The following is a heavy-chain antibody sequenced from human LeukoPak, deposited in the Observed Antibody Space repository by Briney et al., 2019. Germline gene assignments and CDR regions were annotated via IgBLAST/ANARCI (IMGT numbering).Heavy chain of an antibody. Sequence: SSETLSLTCAVYGGSFSGYYWSWIRQPPGKGLEWIGEINHSGSTNYNPSLKSRVTISVDTSKNQFSLKLSSVTAADTAVYYCARGGHITIFGVVKSEFDYWGQGTLVTVSS. D-gene: IGHD3-3*01. CDR1: GGSFSGYY. CDR3: ARGGHITIFGVVKSEFDY. V-gene: IGHV4-34*01. J-gene: IGHJ4*02. CDR2: INHSGST.